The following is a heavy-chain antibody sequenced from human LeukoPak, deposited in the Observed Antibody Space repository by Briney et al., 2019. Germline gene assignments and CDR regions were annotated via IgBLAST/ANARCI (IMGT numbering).Heavy chain of an antibody. CDR3: ARDVDSGADY. CDR1: GDSLSSNIAA. D-gene: IGHD4-17*01. CDR2: TYYRSKWQT. Sequence: SQTLSLTCAISGDSLSSNIAAWNWIRQSPSRGLEWLGRTYYRSKWQTEYAVSLKSRLTITPYTSKNQFSLHLNSVTPEDTAVYYCARDVDSGADYWGQGTLVTVSS. V-gene: IGHV6-1*01. J-gene: IGHJ4*02.